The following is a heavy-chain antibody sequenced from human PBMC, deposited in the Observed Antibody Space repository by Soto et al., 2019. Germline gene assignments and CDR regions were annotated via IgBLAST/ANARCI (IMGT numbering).Heavy chain of an antibody. Sequence: GGSLRLSCAASGFTVSSNYMSWVRQAPGKGLEWVSVIYSGGSTYYADSVKGRFTISRDNSKNTLYLQMNSLRAEDTAVYYCARGPAYCSGGSCYIYYYYGMDVWGQGTTVTVSS. CDR2: IYSGGST. CDR3: ARGPAYCSGGSCYIYYYYGMDV. V-gene: IGHV3-53*01. J-gene: IGHJ6*02. CDR1: GFTVSSNY. D-gene: IGHD2-15*01.